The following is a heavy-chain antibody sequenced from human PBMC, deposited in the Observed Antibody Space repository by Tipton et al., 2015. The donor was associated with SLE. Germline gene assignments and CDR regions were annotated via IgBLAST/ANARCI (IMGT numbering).Heavy chain of an antibody. CDR2: INHSGSI. D-gene: IGHD1-26*01. J-gene: IGHJ5*02. V-gene: IGHV4-34*01. CDR1: GGSFSGYY. CDR3: ARGEVGAFP. Sequence: TLSLTCAVYGGSFSGYYWSWIRQPPGKGLEWIGEINHSGSINYNPSLKSRVTISVDTSKNQFSLKLSSVTAADTAVYYCARGEVGAFPWGQGTLVTVSS.